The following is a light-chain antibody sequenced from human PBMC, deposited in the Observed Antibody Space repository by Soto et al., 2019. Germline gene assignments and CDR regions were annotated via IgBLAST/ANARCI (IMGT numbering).Light chain of an antibody. J-gene: IGKJ1*01. Sequence: EFVLTQSPGTLSLSPGERATLSCRASQTVRNNYLAWYQQKPGQAPRLLIYDASSRATGIPDRFSGGGSGTDFTLTISRLEPEDFAVYYCCQYHNWPRTFGQGTKVDIK. CDR1: QTVRNNY. V-gene: IGKV3-20*01. CDR3: CQYHNWPRT. CDR2: DAS.